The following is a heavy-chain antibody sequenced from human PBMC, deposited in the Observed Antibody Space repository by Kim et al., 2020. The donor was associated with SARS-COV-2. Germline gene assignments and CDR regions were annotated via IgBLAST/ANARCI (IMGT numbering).Heavy chain of an antibody. J-gene: IGHJ6*02. CDR2: IRSTASGGTT. D-gene: IGHD1-1*01. Sequence: GGSLRLSCTASGLSFGDYAMTWVRQAPGKGLEWVGLIRSTASGGTTQYAASVKGRFTISRDDSKSIAYLQMDSLRTEDTGVYYCTRSQRVGQLMGYYYNGMDVWGQGTTVTVSS. CDR1: GLSFGDYA. V-gene: IGHV3-49*04. CDR3: TRSQRVGQLMGYYYNGMDV.